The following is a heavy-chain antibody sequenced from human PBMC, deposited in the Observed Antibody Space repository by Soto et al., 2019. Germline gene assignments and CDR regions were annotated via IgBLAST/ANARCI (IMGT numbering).Heavy chain of an antibody. V-gene: IGHV4-39*01. D-gene: IGHD6-6*01. CDR3: ARQAARRYFDY. Sequence: SETLSLTCTVSGGSISSYYWGWIRQPPGKGLEWIGSIYYSGSTYYNPSLKSRVTISVDTSKNQFSLKLSSVTAADTAVYYCARQAARRYFDYWGQGTLVTVSS. CDR2: IYYSGST. J-gene: IGHJ4*02. CDR1: GGSISSYY.